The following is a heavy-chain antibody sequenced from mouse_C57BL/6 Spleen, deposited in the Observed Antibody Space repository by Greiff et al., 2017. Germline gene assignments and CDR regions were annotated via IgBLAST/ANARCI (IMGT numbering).Heavy chain of an antibody. CDR2: IRLKSDNYAT. J-gene: IGHJ1*03. CDR3: TGPYYGNYGYWYFDV. CDR1: GFTFSNYW. D-gene: IGHD2-10*01. V-gene: IGHV6-3*01. Sequence: EVMLVESGGGLVQPGGSMKLSCVASGFTFSNYWMNWVRQSPEKGLEWVAQIRLKSDNYATHYAESVKGRFTISRDDSKSSVYLQMNNLRAEDTGIYYCTGPYYGNYGYWYFDVWGTGTTVTVSS.